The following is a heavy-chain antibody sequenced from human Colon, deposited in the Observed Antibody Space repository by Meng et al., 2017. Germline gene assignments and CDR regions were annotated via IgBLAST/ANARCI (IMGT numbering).Heavy chain of an antibody. Sequence: GSAPVWVKPPGTLSLPCPVSGASISSDIWWSWVRQPPGKGLEWIGEVYHRGDTNYNPSLKSRVVISVDRSKNQFSLNLSSVTAADTAVYYCGRDQGRQLINHWGQGTLVTVSS. CDR2: VYHRGDT. CDR3: GRDQGRQLINH. J-gene: IGHJ4*02. V-gene: IGHV4-4*03. D-gene: IGHD1-1*01. CDR1: GASISSDIW.